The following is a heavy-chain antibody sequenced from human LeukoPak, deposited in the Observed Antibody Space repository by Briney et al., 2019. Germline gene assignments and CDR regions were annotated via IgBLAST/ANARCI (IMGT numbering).Heavy chain of an antibody. V-gene: IGHV4-39*01. Sequence: PSETLSLTCTVSGGSISSSSYYWGWIRQPPGKGLEWIGSIYYSGSTYYNPSLKSRVTISVDTSKNQFSLKLSSVTAADTAVHYCARKGTTYYDYIWGSYRDKYYFDYWGQGTLVTVSS. CDR2: IYYSGST. D-gene: IGHD3-16*02. J-gene: IGHJ4*02. CDR1: GGSISSSSYY. CDR3: ARKGTTYYDYIWGSYRDKYYFDY.